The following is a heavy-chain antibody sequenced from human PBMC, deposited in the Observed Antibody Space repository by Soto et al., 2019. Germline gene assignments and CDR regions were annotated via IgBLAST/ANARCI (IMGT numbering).Heavy chain of an antibody. CDR2: INHSGCT. V-gene: IGHV4-34*01. J-gene: IGHJ4*02. D-gene: IGHD3-16*02. Sequence: QVQLQQWGAGLLKPSETLSLTCAVYGWSFSGYYWSWIRQPPGKGLEWIGAINHSGCTNYNPCIKSRVTISVDAYTNQFSLKLSSVAAADTAVYYCARGDYVWGSYRYSTFDYWGQGTLVTVSS. CDR1: GWSFSGYY. CDR3: ARGDYVWGSYRYSTFDY.